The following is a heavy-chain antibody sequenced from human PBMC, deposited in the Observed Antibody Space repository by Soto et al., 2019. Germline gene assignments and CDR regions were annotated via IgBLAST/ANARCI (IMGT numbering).Heavy chain of an antibody. Sequence: DVQLLESGGGLLVQPGGSLRLSCAASGFTFSSYAMSWVRQAPGKGVEWVSGISGSGSRTYDVDSVKGRFTISRDNSKKTLSLQMNSLRADDTAVYYCAKGDRNQPAVFDYWGQGTLVTVSS. CDR1: GFTFSSYA. D-gene: IGHD2-2*01. J-gene: IGHJ4*02. CDR3: AKGDRNQPAVFDY. V-gene: IGHV3-23*01. CDR2: ISGSGSRT.